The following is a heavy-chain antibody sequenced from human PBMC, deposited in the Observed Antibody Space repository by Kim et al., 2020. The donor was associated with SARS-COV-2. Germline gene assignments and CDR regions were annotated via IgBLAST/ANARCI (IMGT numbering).Heavy chain of an antibody. Sequence: GESLKISCKGSGYSFTSYWIGWVRQMPGKGLEWMGIIYPGDSDTRYSPSFQGQVTISADKSISTAYLQRGSLKASDTAMYYCARLAGRPTSSWYGFNWFDPWGEGTLVTVSP. D-gene: IGHD6-13*01. CDR3: ARLAGRPTSSWYGFNWFDP. CDR2: IYPGDSDT. CDR1: GYSFTSYW. J-gene: IGHJ5*02. V-gene: IGHV5-51*01.